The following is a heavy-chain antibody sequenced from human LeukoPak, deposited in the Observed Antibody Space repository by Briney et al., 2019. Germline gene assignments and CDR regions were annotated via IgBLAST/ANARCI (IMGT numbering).Heavy chain of an antibody. CDR2: IYTSGST. CDR3: ARALIQSSGFYYYYMDV. Sequence: SETLSLTCTVSGGSISSGSYYWSWIRQPAGKGLEWIGRIYTSGSTNYNPSLKSRVTISVDTSKNQFSLKLSSVTAADTAVYYCARALIQSSGFYYYYMDVWGKGTTVTVSS. CDR1: GGSISSGSYY. J-gene: IGHJ6*03. D-gene: IGHD4-11*01. V-gene: IGHV4-61*02.